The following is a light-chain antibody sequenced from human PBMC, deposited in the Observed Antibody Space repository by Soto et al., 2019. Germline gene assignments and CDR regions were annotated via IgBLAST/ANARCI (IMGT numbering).Light chain of an antibody. CDR2: GVS. CDR3: SSYTSSSTWL. Sequence: QPVLTQPASVSGSPGQSITISCTGSSSDVGNYNYVSWYQQHPGKAPKLMIYGVSNRPSEVSNRFSGSKSGNTASLTISGLQAEDEADYYCSSYTSSSTWLFGGGTKVTVL. CDR1: SSDVGNYNY. J-gene: IGLJ3*02. V-gene: IGLV2-14*01.